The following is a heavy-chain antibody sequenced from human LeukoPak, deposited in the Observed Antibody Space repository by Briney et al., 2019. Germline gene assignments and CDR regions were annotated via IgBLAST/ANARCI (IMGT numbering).Heavy chain of an antibody. V-gene: IGHV4-39*01. CDR1: GGSISSSRYY. D-gene: IGHD2-2*01. CDR3: ASRGSPGYCSSTSCYVDDWFDP. J-gene: IGHJ5*02. Sequence: PSDTLSLTCSVSGGSISSSRYYWGWIRQPPGKGLEWIGSIYYSGSTYYNPSLKSRVTISVDTSKHQFSLKLSSVTAADTAVYYCASRGSPGYCSSTSCYVDDWFDPWGQGTLVTVSS. CDR2: IYYSGST.